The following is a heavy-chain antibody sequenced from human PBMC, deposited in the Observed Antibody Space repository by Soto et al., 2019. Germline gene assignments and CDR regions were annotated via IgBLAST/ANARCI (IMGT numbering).Heavy chain of an antibody. D-gene: IGHD2-2*01. V-gene: IGHV4-59*01. CDR3: ARAPTGYTSSFGCFDP. J-gene: IGHJ5*02. CDR2: IFYTGST. Sequence: SETLSLTCSVSGGSISTYYYSWIRQPPGKGLEWIGYIFYTGSTNYNPSLKSRVAISVDKSTNQVSLNLNSVTAADTAIYYCARAPTGYTSSFGCFDPWGQGTLVTVSS. CDR1: GGSISTYY.